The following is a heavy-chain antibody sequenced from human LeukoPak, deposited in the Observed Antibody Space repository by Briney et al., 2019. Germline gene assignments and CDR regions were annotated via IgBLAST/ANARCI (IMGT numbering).Heavy chain of an antibody. V-gene: IGHV1-3*01. CDR3: ARDPIGSRWPYYFDY. Sequence: ASVKVSCKASGYTFTTYAMHWVRQAPGQRLEWMGWINAGNGNTKYSQKFQARVSITRDTSASTAYMELSSLRSEDTAVYYCARDPIGSRWPYYFDYWGQGTLVTVSS. J-gene: IGHJ4*02. CDR1: GYTFTTYA. CDR2: INAGNGNT. D-gene: IGHD6-13*01.